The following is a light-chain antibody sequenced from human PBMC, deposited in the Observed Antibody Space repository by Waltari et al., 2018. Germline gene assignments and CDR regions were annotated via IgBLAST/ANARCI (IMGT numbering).Light chain of an antibody. CDR3: SSFTDSVTLI. CDR2: EVS. V-gene: IGLV2-14*01. J-gene: IGLJ2*01. CDR1: SSDAGGHTY. Sequence: QSALTQPASVSGSPGQSITISCTGTSSDAGGHTYVSWYQQYPGNAPKLIIYEVSIRPSGVSNRFSGSKSGNTASLTISGLQAEDEAEYYCSSFTDSVTLIFGGGTKLTV.